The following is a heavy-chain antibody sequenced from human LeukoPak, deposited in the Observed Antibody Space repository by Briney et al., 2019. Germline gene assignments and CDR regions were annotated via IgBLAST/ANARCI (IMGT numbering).Heavy chain of an antibody. CDR1: GGTFSSYA. CDR3: ARDLIRFFGVAIIPGWFDP. Sequence: SVKVSCKASGGTFSSYAISWVRQAPGQGLEWMGGIIPIFGTANYAQKFQGRVTITADESTSTAYMELSSLRSEDTAVYYCARDLIRFFGVAIIPGWFDPWGQGTLVTVSS. V-gene: IGHV1-69*13. CDR2: IIPIFGTA. D-gene: IGHD3-3*01. J-gene: IGHJ5*02.